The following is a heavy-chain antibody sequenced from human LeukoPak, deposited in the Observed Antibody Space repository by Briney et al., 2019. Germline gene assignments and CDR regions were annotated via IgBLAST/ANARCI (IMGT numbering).Heavy chain of an antibody. D-gene: IGHD3-16*01. V-gene: IGHV3-43*02. CDR1: GFTFDDYG. J-gene: IGHJ4*02. CDR2: ISWDGGST. CDR3: AKDNRGDGLDY. Sequence: GGSLRLSCAASGFTFDDYGLSWVRQAPGKGLEWVSLISWDGGSTYYADSVKGRFTISRDDSKNSLYLQMNSLRTEDTALYYCAKDNRGDGLDYWGQGTLVTVSS.